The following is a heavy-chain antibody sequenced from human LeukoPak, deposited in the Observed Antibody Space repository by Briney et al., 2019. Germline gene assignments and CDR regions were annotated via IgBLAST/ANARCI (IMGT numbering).Heavy chain of an antibody. Sequence: SVKVSCKASGGTFSSYAISWVRQAPGQGLEWMGGIIPIFGTANYAQKFQGRVTITADESTSTAYMELSSLRSEDTAVYYCAREDTAMVNLFDYWGQGTLVTVFS. J-gene: IGHJ4*02. CDR1: GGTFSSYA. V-gene: IGHV1-69*13. CDR2: IIPIFGTA. CDR3: AREDTAMVNLFDY. D-gene: IGHD5-18*01.